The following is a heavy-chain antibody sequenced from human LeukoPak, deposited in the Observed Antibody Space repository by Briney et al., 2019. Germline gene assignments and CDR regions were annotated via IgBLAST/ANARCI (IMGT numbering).Heavy chain of an antibody. V-gene: IGHV3-21*01. Sequence: PGGSLRLSCAASGFTFSTHSMNWVRQAPGKGLEWVSSISFSGDYIYYADSLKGRITISRDNAKNSLYLQMNSLRAEDTAVYYCARVGVMAARPFDYWGQGTLVTVSS. CDR1: GFTFSTHS. CDR2: ISFSGDYI. D-gene: IGHD6-6*01. CDR3: ARVGVMAARPFDY. J-gene: IGHJ4*02.